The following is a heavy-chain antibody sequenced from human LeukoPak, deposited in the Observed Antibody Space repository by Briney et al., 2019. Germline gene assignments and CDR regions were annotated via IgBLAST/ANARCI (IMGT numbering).Heavy chain of an antibody. J-gene: IGHJ1*01. CDR3: AAGFGELSEYFQH. V-gene: IGHV5-10-1*01. D-gene: IGHD3-10*01. CDR1: GYSFTSYW. CDR2: IDPSDSYT. Sequence: GESLRISGKGSGYSFTSYWISWMRQMPGKGLEWMGRIDPSDSYTNYSPSFQGHVTISADKSISTAYLQWSSLKASDTAMYYCAAGFGELSEYFQHWGQGTLVTVSS.